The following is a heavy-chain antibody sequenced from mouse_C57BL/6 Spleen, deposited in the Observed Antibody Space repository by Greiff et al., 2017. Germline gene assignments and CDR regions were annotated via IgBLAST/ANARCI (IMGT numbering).Heavy chain of an antibody. D-gene: IGHD1-1*01. V-gene: IGHV1-80*01. CDR2: IYPGDGDP. Sequence: QVQLQQSGAALVKPGASVKISCKASGYAFSSYWMNWVKPRPGKGLEWIGQIYPGDGDPNYNGQFKGKATLTADKSSSTAYMQLSSLTSEDSAVYFCAREGVDYYGSSLFDDGGQGTTLTVSS. CDR1: GYAFSSYW. J-gene: IGHJ2*01. CDR3: AREGVDYYGSSLFDD.